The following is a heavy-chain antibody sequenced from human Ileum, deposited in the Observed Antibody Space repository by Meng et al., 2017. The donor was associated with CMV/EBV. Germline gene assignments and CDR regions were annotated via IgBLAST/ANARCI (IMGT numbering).Heavy chain of an antibody. J-gene: IGHJ4*02. V-gene: IGHV4-34*01. CDR3: ARASPQRRFLSY. CDR1: YESLNSYC. D-gene: IGHD3-3*01. CDR2: INKRGST. Sequence: FKPSDTLALWSASQYESLNSYCWHCVRTPPRKGREWIGEINKRGSTNYNPSLKSRVTISIDTSRNQFSLKLTSMTAADTAVYYCARASPQRRFLSYWGQGTLVTVSS.